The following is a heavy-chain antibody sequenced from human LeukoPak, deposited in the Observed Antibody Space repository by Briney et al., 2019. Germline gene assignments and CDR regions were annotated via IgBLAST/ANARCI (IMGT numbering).Heavy chain of an antibody. Sequence: APVKVSCKASGYTFTSYGISWVRQVPGQGLEWMGWISGYNVNTNYVQKLQGRVTMTTDTSTSTAYMDLRSLRSDDTAVYYCARASLGPGDWFDPWGQGTLVTVSS. CDR1: GYTFTSYG. CDR2: ISGYNVNT. D-gene: IGHD3-16*01. V-gene: IGHV1-18*01. J-gene: IGHJ5*02. CDR3: ARASLGPGDWFDP.